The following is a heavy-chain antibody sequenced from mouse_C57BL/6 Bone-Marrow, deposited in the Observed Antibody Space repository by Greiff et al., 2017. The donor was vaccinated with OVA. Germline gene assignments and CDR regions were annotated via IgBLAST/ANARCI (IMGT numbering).Heavy chain of an antibody. D-gene: IGHD2-4*01. J-gene: IGHJ4*01. CDR3: AREGYDYGYYYAMDY. CDR1: GYTFTSYW. Sequence: VQLQQPGAELVRPGSSVKLSCKASGYTFTSYWMDWVKQRPGQGLEWIGNIYPSDSETHYNQKFKDKATLTVDKSSSTAYMQLSLTYEDSAVYDWAREGYDYGYYYAMDYWGQGTSVTVSS. V-gene: IGHV1-61*01. CDR2: IYPSDSET.